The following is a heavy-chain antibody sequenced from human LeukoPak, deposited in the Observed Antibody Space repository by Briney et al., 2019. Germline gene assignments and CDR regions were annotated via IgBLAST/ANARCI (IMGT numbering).Heavy chain of an antibody. Sequence: SETLSLTCAVYGGSFSGYYWSWIRQPPGKGLEWIGYIYYSGSTNYNSSFKSRVTISVDTTKNQFSLRLRSVTAADTAVYYCTRDETYTSDWQSNHYFYYMDVWGKGTTVTVSS. J-gene: IGHJ6*03. CDR3: TRDETYTSDWQSNHYFYYMDV. CDR1: GGSFSGYY. V-gene: IGHV4-34*11. CDR2: IYYSGST. D-gene: IGHD6-19*01.